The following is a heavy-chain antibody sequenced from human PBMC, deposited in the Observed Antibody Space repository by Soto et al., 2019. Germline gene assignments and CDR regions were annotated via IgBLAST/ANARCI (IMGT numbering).Heavy chain of an antibody. J-gene: IGHJ5*02. Sequence: RRLFCAASGFTFISYAMSWVRQARGKGVGWVSAISGSGGSTYYADSVKGRFTISRDNAKNTLYLQMNSLRAEDTAVYYCAKDPCSCGSCYRWVEPSGQGTRVTV. D-gene: IGHD2-15*01. V-gene: IGHV3-23*01. CDR2: ISGSGGST. CDR3: AKDPCSCGSCYRWVEP. CDR1: GFTFISYA.